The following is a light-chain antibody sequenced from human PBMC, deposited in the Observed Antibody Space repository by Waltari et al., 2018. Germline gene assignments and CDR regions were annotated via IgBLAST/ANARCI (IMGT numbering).Light chain of an antibody. CDR3: QTWGTGIRV. CDR2: LNSDGSH. CDR1: SGHSSYA. V-gene: IGLV4-69*01. J-gene: IGLJ3*02. Sequence: QLVLTQSPSASASLGASVKLTCTLSSGHSSYAIAWHQQQPEKGPRYLMKLNSDGSHSKGDGFPDRFSGSSSGAERYLTFSSLQSEDEADYYCQTWGTGIRVFGGGTKLTVL.